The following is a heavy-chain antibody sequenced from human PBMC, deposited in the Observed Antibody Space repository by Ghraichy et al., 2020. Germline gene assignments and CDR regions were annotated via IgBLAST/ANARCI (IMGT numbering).Heavy chain of an antibody. CDR1: GLTFSAFW. CDR3: APRSIVVAATDY. V-gene: IGHV3-7*01. Sequence: GGSLRLSCTASGLTFSAFWMTWFRQAPGKGLEWVANIKQDGSEKHYVDSVKGRFTISRDNAKSSLYLQMNSLRAEDTAVYYCAPRSIVVAATDYWGQGTLVTVSS. D-gene: IGHD6-19*01. CDR2: IKQDGSEK. J-gene: IGHJ4*02.